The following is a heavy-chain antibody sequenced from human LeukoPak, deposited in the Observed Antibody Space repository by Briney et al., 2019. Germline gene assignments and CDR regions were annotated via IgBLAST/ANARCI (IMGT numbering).Heavy chain of an antibody. V-gene: IGHV3-30*04. CDR1: GFTFSSYA. Sequence: GGSLRLSCAASGFTFSSYAMHWVRQAPGKGPEWVALIRYDGSNKYYADSVKGRFTISRDNSKNTLYLQMNSLRVEDTAMYYCARRGGSYSPFGYWGQGTLVTVSS. J-gene: IGHJ4*02. D-gene: IGHD1-26*01. CDR3: ARRGGSYSPFGY. CDR2: IRYDGSNK.